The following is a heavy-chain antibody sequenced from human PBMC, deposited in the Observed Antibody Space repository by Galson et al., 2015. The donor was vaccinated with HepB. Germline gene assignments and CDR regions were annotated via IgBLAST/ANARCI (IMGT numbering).Heavy chain of an antibody. CDR1: GFTFRTYW. CDR2: IKKDGSEK. J-gene: IGHJ6*02. V-gene: IGHV3-7*03. CDR3: ARLSYDFWSGYYSGEYGMDV. D-gene: IGHD3-3*01. Sequence: SLRLSCAASGFTFRTYWMSWVRQAPGKGLEWVANIKKDGSEKDYVDSVKGRFTVSRDNAQNSLFLQMNSLRGEDTAVYYCARLSYDFWSGYYSGEYGMDVWGRGTTVTVSS.